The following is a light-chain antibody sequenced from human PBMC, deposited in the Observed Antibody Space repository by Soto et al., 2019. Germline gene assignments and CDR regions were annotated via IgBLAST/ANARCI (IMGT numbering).Light chain of an antibody. CDR2: AAS. V-gene: IGKV1-9*01. Sequence: DTQLTQSPSFLSASVGDRVTITCRASQDVSRSLGWYQQKPGKAPKLLISAASTLHNGVPSRFSGSGSGTDFTLTISSLQPEDFATYYCQQLWTYPLTFGGGTKVEI. J-gene: IGKJ4*01. CDR3: QQLWTYPLT. CDR1: QDVSRS.